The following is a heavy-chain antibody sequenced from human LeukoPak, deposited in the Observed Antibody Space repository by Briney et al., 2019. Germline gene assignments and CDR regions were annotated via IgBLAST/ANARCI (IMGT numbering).Heavy chain of an antibody. D-gene: IGHD6-13*01. CDR3: ARVRGSSWYRAEGWFDP. CDR2: IIPILGIA. J-gene: IGHJ5*02. CDR1: GGTFSSYT. Sequence: SVKVSCKASGGTFSSYTISWVRQAPGHGLEWMGRIIPILGIANYAQKFQGRVTITADKSTSTAYMELSSLRSEDTAVYYCARVRGSSWYRAEGWFDPWGQGTLVTVSS. V-gene: IGHV1-69*02.